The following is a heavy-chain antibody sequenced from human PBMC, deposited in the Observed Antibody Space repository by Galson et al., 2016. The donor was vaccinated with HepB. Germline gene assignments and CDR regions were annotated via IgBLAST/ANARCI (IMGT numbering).Heavy chain of an antibody. Sequence: QSGAEVKKPGESLKISCQTYGNIFTTYWIAWVRQMPGMGLEWMAIIYPGNSDIRYSPSFKGHVTISADKSISTAYLQWSSLKASDSAMYYCATVDTFYHGMEVWGQGTTVTVSS. CDR2: IYPGNSDI. V-gene: IGHV5-51*01. J-gene: IGHJ6*02. CDR1: GNIFTTYW. D-gene: IGHD5-18*01. CDR3: ATVDTFYHGMEV.